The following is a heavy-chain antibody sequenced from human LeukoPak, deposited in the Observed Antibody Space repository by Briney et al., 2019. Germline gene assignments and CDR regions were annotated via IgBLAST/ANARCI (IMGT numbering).Heavy chain of an antibody. V-gene: IGHV3-23*01. J-gene: IGHJ4*02. Sequence: GGSLRLSCAASGFTFSDYYMSWIRQAPGKGLEWVSAFSGSGGSTYYADSVKGRFTISRDNSKNTLYLQMNSLRAEDTAVYYCAKSSPPPLSYWGQGTLVTVSS. CDR3: AKSSPPPLSY. CDR2: FSGSGGST. CDR1: GFTFSDYY.